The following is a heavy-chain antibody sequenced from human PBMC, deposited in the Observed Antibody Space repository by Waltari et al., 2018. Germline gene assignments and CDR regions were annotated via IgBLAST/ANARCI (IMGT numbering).Heavy chain of an antibody. D-gene: IGHD3-10*01. CDR1: GYSISSGYY. Sequence: QVQLQESGPGLVKPSETLSLTCAVSGYSISSGYYWGWIRQPPGKGLVWFGSFYHSGSTYYNASLQSRVTLSVDTSKNHFSLKLTSVTAADTAVYYCAQGFGEIFLFHHWGQGTLVTVSS. CDR2: FYHSGST. J-gene: IGHJ1*01. CDR3: AQGFGEIFLFHH. V-gene: IGHV4-38-2*01.